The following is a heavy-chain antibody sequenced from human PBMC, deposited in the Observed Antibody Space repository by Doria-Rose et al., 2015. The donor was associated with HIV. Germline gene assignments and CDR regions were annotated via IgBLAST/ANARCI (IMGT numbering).Heavy chain of an antibody. Sequence: QVTLKESGPVLVKPTETLTLTCTVSGVSLSSPGMGVSWIRQPPGKALEWLANIFSDDDRSYKTSLKSRLTISRGISKSQVVLTMTDMDPVDTATYYCARIKSSRWYHKYYFDFWGQGTLVIVSA. CDR2: IFSDDDR. CDR3: ARIKSSRWYHKYYFDF. D-gene: IGHD6-13*01. CDR1: GVSLSSPGMG. J-gene: IGHJ4*02. V-gene: IGHV2-26*01.